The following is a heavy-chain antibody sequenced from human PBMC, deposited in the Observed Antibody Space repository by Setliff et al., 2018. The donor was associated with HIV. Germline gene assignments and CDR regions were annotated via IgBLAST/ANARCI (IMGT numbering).Heavy chain of an antibody. CDR2: VYYSGST. CDR3: ARSPIGIRGVPYYFDS. V-gene: IGHV4-59*04. Sequence: PSETLSLTCTVSGGSISSYYWSWIRQPPGKGPEWIASVYYSGSTSYNPALKSRVTMSVDAANNQFSLSVTSVTAADTAVYYCARSPIGIRGVPYYFDSWGQGTLVTVSS. J-gene: IGHJ4*02. CDR1: GGSISSYY. D-gene: IGHD3-10*01.